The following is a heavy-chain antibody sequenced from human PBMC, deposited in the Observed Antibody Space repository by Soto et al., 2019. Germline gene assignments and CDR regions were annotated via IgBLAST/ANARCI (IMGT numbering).Heavy chain of an antibody. CDR2: IKSDGSSA. Sequence: EVRLVESGGGLVQPGGSLRLSCATSGFNPTDGWMHWVRQTPGKGLLWVSRIKSDGSSASYADFVEGRFTVSRDNARNTLDLQMSSLRVEDRAVYYCTSGAAFRGQGILVTVSS. V-gene: IGHV3-74*01. D-gene: IGHD6-25*01. CDR3: TSGAAF. J-gene: IGHJ4*02. CDR1: GFNPTDGW.